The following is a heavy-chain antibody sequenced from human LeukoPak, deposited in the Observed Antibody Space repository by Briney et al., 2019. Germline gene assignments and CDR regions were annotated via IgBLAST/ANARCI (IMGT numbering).Heavy chain of an antibody. Sequence: GRSLRLSCAASGFTFSSYAMHWVRQAPGKGLEWVAVISYDGSNKYYADSVKGRFTISRDNSKNTLYLQMNSLRAEDTAVYYCARTYGTHPHFDYWGRGTLVTVSS. CDR1: GFTFSSYA. J-gene: IGHJ4*02. D-gene: IGHD4-17*01. CDR3: ARTYGTHPHFDY. CDR2: ISYDGSNK. V-gene: IGHV3-30-3*01.